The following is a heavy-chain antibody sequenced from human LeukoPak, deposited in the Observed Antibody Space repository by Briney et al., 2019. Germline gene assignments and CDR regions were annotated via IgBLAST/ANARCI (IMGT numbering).Heavy chain of an antibody. Sequence: QPGRSLRLSCAASGFTFSSYGMHWVRQAPGKGLEWVSVIYSGGSTYYADSVKGRFTISRDNSKNTLYLQMNSLRAEDTAVYYCARVTKITSYGMDVWGQGTTVTVSS. V-gene: IGHV3-NL1*01. CDR2: IYSGGST. CDR1: GFTFSSYG. J-gene: IGHJ6*02. D-gene: IGHD5-18*01. CDR3: ARVTKITSYGMDV.